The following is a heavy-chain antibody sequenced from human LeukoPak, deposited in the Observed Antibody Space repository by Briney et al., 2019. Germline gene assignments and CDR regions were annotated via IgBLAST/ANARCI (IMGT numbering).Heavy chain of an antibody. D-gene: IGHD6-6*01. CDR3: AGGEYSSSSHSCDY. Sequence: SVNLSCNATGGTCTSYTINWRRQPQGQGHELMGGIIPILGIANYAQKFQGRVTITADKSTSTAYMELSSLRSEDTAVYYCAGGEYSSSSHSCDYWGQGTLVTVSS. J-gene: IGHJ4*02. CDR2: IIPILGIA. V-gene: IGHV1-69*10. CDR1: GGTCTSYT.